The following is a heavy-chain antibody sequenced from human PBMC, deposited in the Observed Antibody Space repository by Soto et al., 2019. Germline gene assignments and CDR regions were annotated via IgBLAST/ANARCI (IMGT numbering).Heavy chain of an antibody. CDR2: IYYSGST. CDR1: GGSISSYY. Sequence: SETLSLTCTVSGGSISSYYWSWIRQPPGKGLEWIGYIYYSGSTNYNPSLKSRVTISVDTSKNQFSLKLSSVTAADTAVYYCARRYGSTSSTSGSYYYYYMDVWGKGTTVTVSS. CDR3: ARRYGSTSSTSGSYYYYYMDV. V-gene: IGHV4-59*01. J-gene: IGHJ6*03. D-gene: IGHD2-2*01.